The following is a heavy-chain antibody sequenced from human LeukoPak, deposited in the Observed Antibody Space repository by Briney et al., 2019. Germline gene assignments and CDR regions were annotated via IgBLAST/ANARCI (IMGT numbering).Heavy chain of an antibody. J-gene: IGHJ4*02. Sequence: GGSLRLSCSASGFTFCSYAMSWDRQAPGKGLEWVSAISGSGGSTYYADSVKGRFTISRDNSKNTLYLQMNSLRAEDTAVYYWATLDIVATIGDYWGQGTLVTVSS. V-gene: IGHV3-23*01. CDR2: ISGSGGST. CDR1: GFTFCSYA. D-gene: IGHD5-12*01. CDR3: ATLDIVATIGDY.